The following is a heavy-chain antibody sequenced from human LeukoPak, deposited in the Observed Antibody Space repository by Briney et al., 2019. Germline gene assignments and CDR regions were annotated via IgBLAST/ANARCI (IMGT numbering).Heavy chain of an antibody. V-gene: IGHV3-23*01. CDR2: ITGSGAYT. CDR1: GFIFNNYA. D-gene: IGHD3-10*01. J-gene: IGHJ5*02. Sequence: GGSLRLSCAASGFIFNNYAMTWVRQAPGKGLEWVSAITGSGAYTNYADSVKGRFTISRDNSKNTLYLQMNSLRAEDAAVYYCAKDGSGSFSVFDWFDPWGQGTLVTVSS. CDR3: AKDGSGSFSVFDWFDP.